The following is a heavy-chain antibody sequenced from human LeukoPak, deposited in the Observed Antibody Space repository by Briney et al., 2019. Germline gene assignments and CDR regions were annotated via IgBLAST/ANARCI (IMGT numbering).Heavy chain of an antibody. V-gene: IGHV7-4-1*02. CDR1: GYDFSIYT. CDR2: MNTNTGKA. Sequence: EASVKVSCKPSGYDFSIYTLNWVRQVPGQGPEWMGWMNTNTGKATYAQDFRGRFVFSFDSSVSTAYLEITSLKAADTAVYYCAREEGGLDVSGQGTTVIVSS. J-gene: IGHJ6*02. CDR3: AREEGGLDV.